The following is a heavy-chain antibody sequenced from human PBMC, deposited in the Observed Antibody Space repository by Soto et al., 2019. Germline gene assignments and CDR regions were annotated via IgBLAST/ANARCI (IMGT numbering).Heavy chain of an antibody. D-gene: IGHD6-19*01. Sequence: PGGSLRLSCAASGLTFINYAMHWVRQAPGKGLEWVAVIRYDGSHENYADSVKGRFTISRDNSKNILYLQMNSLRAEDTALYYCVGQLYRSGWAAVSPWGQGTLVTVSS. CDR2: IRYDGSHE. V-gene: IGHV3-30*02. CDR1: GLTFINYA. CDR3: VGQLYRSGWAAVSP. J-gene: IGHJ5*02.